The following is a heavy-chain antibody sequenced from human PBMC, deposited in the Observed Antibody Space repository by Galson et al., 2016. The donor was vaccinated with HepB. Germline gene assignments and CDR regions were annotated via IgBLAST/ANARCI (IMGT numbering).Heavy chain of an antibody. D-gene: IGHD2-2*01. CDR3: AKDTARYCSSTSCSYGMDV. J-gene: IGHJ6*02. V-gene: IGHV3-74*01. CDR1: GFTFSSYG. Sequence: SLRLSCAASGFTFSSYGMHWVRQAPGKGLVWVSRINRDESSTSYADYVKGRFTISRDNAKNTLYLQMNSLRAEDTAVYYCAKDTARYCSSTSCSYGMDVWGQGTTVTVSS. CDR2: INRDESST.